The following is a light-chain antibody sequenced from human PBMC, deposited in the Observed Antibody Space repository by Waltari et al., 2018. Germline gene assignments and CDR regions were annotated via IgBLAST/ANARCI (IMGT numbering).Light chain of an antibody. CDR2: KSS. CDR1: QSISNW. Sequence: DIEMTQCAATLSAAVGDRVTSPCRASQSISNWLSWYQQKPGKAPKLLNYKSSALESGVQSRFSGSGSGTEFTRTISSLQPDDFATYCWQQYYSYLLLIFGGGTKVEIK. V-gene: IGKV1-5*03. CDR3: QQYYSYLLLI. J-gene: IGKJ4*01.